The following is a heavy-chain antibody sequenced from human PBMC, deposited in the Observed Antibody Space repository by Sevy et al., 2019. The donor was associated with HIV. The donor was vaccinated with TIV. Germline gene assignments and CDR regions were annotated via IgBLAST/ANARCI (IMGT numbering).Heavy chain of an antibody. J-gene: IGHJ6*03. D-gene: IGHD4-17*01. Sequence: GGSLGLSCAASGFTFSSYSMNWVRQAPGKGLEWVSSISSSSSYIYYADSVKGRFTISRDNAKNSLYLQMNSLRAEDTAVYYCASAVNDYGDYVPYYYMDVWGKGTTVTVSS. CDR2: ISSSSSYI. CDR3: ASAVNDYGDYVPYYYMDV. V-gene: IGHV3-21*01. CDR1: GFTFSSYS.